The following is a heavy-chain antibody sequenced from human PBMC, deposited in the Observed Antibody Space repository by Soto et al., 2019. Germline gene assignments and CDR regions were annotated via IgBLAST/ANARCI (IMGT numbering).Heavy chain of an antibody. CDR3: ARDIVVVVAATDYYYRYVMDF. CDR1: GYTFTSYG. V-gene: IGHV1-18*01. Sequence: ASVKVSCKASGYTFTSYGISWVRQAPGEGLEWMGWISAYNGNTNYAQKLQGRVTMTTDTSTSTAYMELRSLRSDDTAVYYCARDIVVVVAATDYYYRYVMDFSRQGTT. D-gene: IGHD2-15*01. CDR2: ISAYNGNT. J-gene: IGHJ6*01.